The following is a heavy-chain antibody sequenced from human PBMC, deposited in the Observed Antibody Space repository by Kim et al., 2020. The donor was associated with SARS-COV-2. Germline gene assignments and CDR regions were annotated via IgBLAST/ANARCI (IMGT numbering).Heavy chain of an antibody. CDR3: ARPGGYCSSTSCYRDAFDI. V-gene: IGHV4-39*01. J-gene: IGHJ3*02. CDR1: GGSISSSSYY. Sequence: SETLSLTCTVSGGSISSSSYYWGWIRQPPGKGLEWIGSIYYSGSTYYNPSLKSRVTISVDTSKNQFSLKLSSVTAADTAVYYCARPGGYCSSTSCYRDAFDIWGQGTMVTVSS. D-gene: IGHD2-2*01. CDR2: IYYSGST.